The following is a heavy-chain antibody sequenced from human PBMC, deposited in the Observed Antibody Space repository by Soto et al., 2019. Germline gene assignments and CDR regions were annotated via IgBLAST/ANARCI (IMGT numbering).Heavy chain of an antibody. CDR2: ISHTGST. Sequence: QLQLQESGSGLVKPSQTLSLTCAVSGGSISSGNSYSWSWIRQPPGKGLEWIGSISHTGSTSYNPSLKGRVTMSVDKSKNQFSLKLSSVTAADMAVYYCARAVAPYLGTWSDPWGQGTLVIVSS. CDR3: ARAVAPYLGTWSDP. J-gene: IGHJ5*02. V-gene: IGHV4-30-2*01. CDR1: GGSISSGNSYS. D-gene: IGHD3-16*01.